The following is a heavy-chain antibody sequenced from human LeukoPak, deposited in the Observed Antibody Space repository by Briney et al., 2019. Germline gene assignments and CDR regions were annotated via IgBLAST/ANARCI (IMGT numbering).Heavy chain of an antibody. CDR1: GFTFSGNS. J-gene: IGHJ4*02. CDR2: IGGRTGAI. D-gene: IGHD3-16*01. CDR3: ARGEWGALTNDY. V-gene: IGHV3-48*01. Sequence: GGSLRLSCAVSGFTFSGNSMNWVRQAPGKGLEWVSFIGGRTGAIYYADSVKGRFTISRDDAKNSLYLQMSSLRVEDTAVYYCARGEWGALTNDYWGQGTLVTVSS.